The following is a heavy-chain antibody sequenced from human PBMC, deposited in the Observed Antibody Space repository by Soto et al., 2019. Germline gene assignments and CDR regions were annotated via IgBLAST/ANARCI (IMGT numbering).Heavy chain of an antibody. V-gene: IGHV3-64D*06. J-gene: IGHJ3*02. D-gene: IGHD3-22*01. CDR1: GFTFSSYA. Sequence: PGGSLRLSCSASGFTFSSYAMHWVRQAPGKGLEYVSAISSNGGSTYYADSVKGRFTISRDNSKNTLYLQMSSLRAEDTAVYYCVKPLGRYYDSSGPTNRVAFDIWGQGTMVTVS. CDR3: VKPLGRYYDSSGPTNRVAFDI. CDR2: ISSNGGST.